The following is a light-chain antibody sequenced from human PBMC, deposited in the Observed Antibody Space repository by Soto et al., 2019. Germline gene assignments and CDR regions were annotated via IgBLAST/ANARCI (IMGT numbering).Light chain of an antibody. CDR3: QKYYSTPYT. CDR1: QSVLYSSNNKNY. CDR2: WAS. J-gene: IGKJ2*01. Sequence: DIVMTQSPDSLAVSLGERATINCKSSQSVLYSSNNKNYLAWYQQKPGQPPKLLIYWASTRESGVPNRFSGSGSGTDFPLTISSLQAEDVAVYYCQKYYSTPYTFGQGTKLELK. V-gene: IGKV4-1*01.